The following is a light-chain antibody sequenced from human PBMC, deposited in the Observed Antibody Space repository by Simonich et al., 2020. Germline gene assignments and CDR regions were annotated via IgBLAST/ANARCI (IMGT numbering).Light chain of an antibody. CDR3: QTWGTGIQV. V-gene: IGLV4-69*01. J-gene: IGLJ3*02. CDR1: SGHSSYA. Sequence: QLVLTQSPSASASLGASVKLTCTLRSGHSSYAIAWHQQQPEKGPRYLMKLNSAGSHSKGDGIPDRFSGSSAGAERYLTISSLQSEDEADYYCQTWGTGIQVFGGGTKLTVL. CDR2: LNSAGSH.